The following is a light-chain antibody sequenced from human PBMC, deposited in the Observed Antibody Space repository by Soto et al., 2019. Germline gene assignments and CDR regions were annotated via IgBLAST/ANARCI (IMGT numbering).Light chain of an antibody. CDR1: QSVSSSY. J-gene: IGKJ2*01. Sequence: EIVLTQSPGTLSLSPGERATLSCRASQSVSSSYLAWYQQKPGQAPRLLIYGASSRATGIPDRFSGSGSGTDFTLTISRLEPEDFAVYYCQQYCSSQSFFGQGTKLEIK. CDR3: QQYCSSQSF. CDR2: GAS. V-gene: IGKV3-20*01.